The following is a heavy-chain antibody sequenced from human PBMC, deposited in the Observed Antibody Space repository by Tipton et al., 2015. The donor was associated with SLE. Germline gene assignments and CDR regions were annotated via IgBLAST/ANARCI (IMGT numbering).Heavy chain of an antibody. Sequence: SLRLSCTASGFTFSSYAMTWVRQAPGKGLEWVSVLYSSGYNALYADSVKGRFTVSRDNAKNTLYLQMNNLRTEDTAVYFCARAVTGTGWDWGQGTLVTVSS. V-gene: IGHV3-23*05. CDR2: LYSSGYNA. D-gene: IGHD1-7*01. CDR3: ARAVTGTGWD. CDR1: GFTFSSYA. J-gene: IGHJ4*02.